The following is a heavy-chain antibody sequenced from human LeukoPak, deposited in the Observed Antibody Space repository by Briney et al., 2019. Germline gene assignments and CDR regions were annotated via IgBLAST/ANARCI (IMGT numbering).Heavy chain of an antibody. CDR1: GYTFTGYY. D-gene: IGHD5-24*01. CDR3: AREMATTPGVDY. Sequence: ASVKVSCKASGYTFTGYYMHRVRQAPGQGLEWMGRINPNSGGTNYAQKFQGRVTMTRDTSISTAYMELSRLRSDDTAVYYCAREMATTPGVDYWGQETLVTVSS. V-gene: IGHV1-2*06. J-gene: IGHJ4*02. CDR2: INPNSGGT.